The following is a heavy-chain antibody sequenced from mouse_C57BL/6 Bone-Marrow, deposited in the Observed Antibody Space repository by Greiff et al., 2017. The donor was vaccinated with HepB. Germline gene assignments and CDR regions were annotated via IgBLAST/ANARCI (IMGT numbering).Heavy chain of an antibody. V-gene: IGHV5-17*02. CDR2: ISSGSNTV. CDR3: ARSAYYYGSYWYFDV. CDR1: GFTFSSFG. Sequence: DVHLVESGGGLVQPGGSRKLSCAASGFTFSSFGMHWVRQAPEKGLEWVAYISSGSNTVYFVDTMKVRFNISRDNPKNTLFLQMTSLRSEDTAKYYCARSAYYYGSYWYFDVWGAGTTVTVSS. D-gene: IGHD1-1*01. J-gene: IGHJ1*01.